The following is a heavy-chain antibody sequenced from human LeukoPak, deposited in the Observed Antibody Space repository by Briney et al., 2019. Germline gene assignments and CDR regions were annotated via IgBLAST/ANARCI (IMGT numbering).Heavy chain of an antibody. J-gene: IGHJ4*02. D-gene: IGHD6-19*01. V-gene: IGHV3-30-3*01. CDR1: GFIFNNYG. CDR2: ISYNESNT. Sequence: GRSLRLSCSASGFIFNNYGMHWVRRAPGKGLEWVALISYNESNTYYTDSVKGRFTISRDSSKNTVYLQMGSLRPDDTAVYYCARVGGSGWSGYIACWGPGTLVRVSS. CDR3: ARVGGSGWSGYIAC.